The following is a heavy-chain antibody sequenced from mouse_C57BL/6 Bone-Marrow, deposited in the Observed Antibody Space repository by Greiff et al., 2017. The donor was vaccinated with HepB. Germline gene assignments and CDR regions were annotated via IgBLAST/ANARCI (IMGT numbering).Heavy chain of an antibody. CDR3: SREGIDYDYDMAY. CDR2: INPYNGGT. J-gene: IGHJ3*01. D-gene: IGHD2-4*01. V-gene: IGHV1-19*01. CDR1: GYTFTDYY. Sequence: VQLQQSGPVLVKPGASVKMSCKASGYTFTDYYMNWVKQSHGKSLEWLGFINPYNGGTSYKQKFKGKATLTVDNSSSTAYMERNSLTSEDSAVYDRSREGIDYDYDMAYWGQGTLVTVSA.